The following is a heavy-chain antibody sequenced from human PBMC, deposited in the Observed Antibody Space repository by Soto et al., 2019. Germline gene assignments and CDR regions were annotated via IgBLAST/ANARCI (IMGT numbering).Heavy chain of an antibody. Sequence: EVQLVESGGGLVKPGGSLRLPCAASGFIFTRYSMNWVGQAPGKGLEWVSSIISTTNYIYYGDSMKGRFTISRDNANNSLYLEMNSLRAEDKAVYYCAIESEDLTSNFDYWGQGTLVTVSS. V-gene: IGHV3-21*06. CDR2: IISTTNYI. CDR1: GFIFTRYS. CDR3: AIESEDLTSNFDY. J-gene: IGHJ4*02.